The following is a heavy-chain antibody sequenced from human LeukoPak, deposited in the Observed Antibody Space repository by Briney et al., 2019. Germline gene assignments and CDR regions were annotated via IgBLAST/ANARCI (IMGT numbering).Heavy chain of an antibody. CDR1: GGSLSSYY. Sequence: KPSETPSLTRTVSGGSLSSYYWSWIRQPPRKGPEWVGYIYFSGRPNYNPSLKSRVTISVDTSKNQFSLRLTSVTAADTAVYYCARAHHCSGGSCYSGEGLYYFDYWGQGTLVTVSS. CDR3: ARAHHCSGGSCYSGEGLYYFDY. J-gene: IGHJ4*02. CDR2: IYFSGRP. V-gene: IGHV4-59*01. D-gene: IGHD2-15*01.